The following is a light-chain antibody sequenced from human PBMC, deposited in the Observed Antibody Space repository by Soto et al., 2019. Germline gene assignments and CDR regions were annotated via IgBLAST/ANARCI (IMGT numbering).Light chain of an antibody. CDR3: CSYTTSNTRQIV. CDR1: SSDVGGYNY. CDR2: DVS. Sequence: QSVLTQPASVSGSLGQSITISCTGTSSDVGGYNYVSWYQQHPGKAPKFMIYDVSNRPSGVSNRFSGSKSGNTASLTISGLQAEDEADDYCCSYTTSNTRQIVFGTGTKVTVL. J-gene: IGLJ1*01. V-gene: IGLV2-14*01.